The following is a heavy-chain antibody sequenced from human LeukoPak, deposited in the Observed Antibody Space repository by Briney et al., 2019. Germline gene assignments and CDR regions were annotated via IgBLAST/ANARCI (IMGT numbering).Heavy chain of an antibody. CDR1: GGSITSSY. CDR2: IYSNGIT. Sequence: SETLSLTCTVSGGSITSSYWSWIRHPAGRGLEWIGRIYSNGITNYNPSLESRVTMSVDTSKNQFSLNLRSVTAADTAVYYCARGGSGWFYFDYWGQGTLVTVSS. D-gene: IGHD6-19*01. J-gene: IGHJ4*02. V-gene: IGHV4-4*07. CDR3: ARGGSGWFYFDY.